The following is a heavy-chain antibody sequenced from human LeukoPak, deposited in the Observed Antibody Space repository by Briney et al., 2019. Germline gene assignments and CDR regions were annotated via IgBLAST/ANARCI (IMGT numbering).Heavy chain of an antibody. Sequence: ASVKVSCKASGGTFSSYAISWVRQAPGQGLEWMGGIIPIFGTANYAQKFQGRVTITADESTSTAYMELSSLRSEDTAVYYCANTDPYYYYYMDVWGKGTTVTVSS. CDR2: IIPIFGTA. CDR1: GGTFSSYA. V-gene: IGHV1-69*13. CDR3: ANTDPYYYYYMDV. J-gene: IGHJ6*03.